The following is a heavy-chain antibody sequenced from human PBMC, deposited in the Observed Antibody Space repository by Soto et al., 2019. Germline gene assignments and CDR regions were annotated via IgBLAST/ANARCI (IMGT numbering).Heavy chain of an antibody. V-gene: IGHV3-74*01. CDR2: INADGTST. CDR3: VKVLARGVGVPRFYFDS. J-gene: IGHJ4*02. D-gene: IGHD2-2*01. Sequence: GSLRLSCAASGFTFSNSWMHWVRQVSGKGLEWVSRINADGTSTSYADSVKGRFTISRDNAKNTLYLHVNSLRAEDTAVYYCVKVLARGVGVPRFYFDSWGQGALVTVSS. CDR1: GFTFSNSW.